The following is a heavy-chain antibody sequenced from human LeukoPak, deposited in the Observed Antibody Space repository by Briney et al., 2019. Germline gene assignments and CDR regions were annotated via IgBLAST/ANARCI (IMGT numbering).Heavy chain of an antibody. D-gene: IGHD4/OR15-4a*01. V-gene: IGHV1-46*01. Sequence: GASVKVSCKASGYTFTGYYMHWVRQAPGQGLEWMGIINPSGGSTSCAQKFQGRVTMTRDTSTSTVYMELSSLRSEDTAVYYCARDPYGGRPAWGQGTLVTVSS. J-gene: IGHJ5*02. CDR2: INPSGGST. CDR1: GYTFTGYY. CDR3: ARDPYGGRPA.